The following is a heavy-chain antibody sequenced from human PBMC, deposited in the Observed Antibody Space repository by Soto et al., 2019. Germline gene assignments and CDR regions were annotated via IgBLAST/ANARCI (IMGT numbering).Heavy chain of an antibody. D-gene: IGHD1-26*01. CDR3: ANWGKSGSDF. Sequence: PGGSLRLSCAASEFMFSNYAMNWVRQAPGKGLEWVSAISGSGGITYYADSVKGRFTISRDNSKNTLYLQMDSLRAEDTAVYYCANWGKSGSDFWGQGTLVTVSS. V-gene: IGHV3-23*01. CDR2: ISGSGGIT. J-gene: IGHJ4*02. CDR1: EFMFSNYA.